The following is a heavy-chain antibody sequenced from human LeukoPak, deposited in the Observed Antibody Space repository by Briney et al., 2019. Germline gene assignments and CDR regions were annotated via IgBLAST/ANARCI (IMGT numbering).Heavy chain of an antibody. CDR3: ARATQRYCSGTTCFPYWFDT. Sequence: PSETLSLTRTVSGGSMTHYFWNWIRQAPGKGLEWIGYTHTSGSPDYSRSLKSRVTISLDTSKNHFSLMLSSVTAADTAVYFCARATQRYCSGTTCFPYWFDTWGQGTLATVSS. D-gene: IGHD2-2*01. V-gene: IGHV4-4*09. J-gene: IGHJ5*02. CDR2: THTSGSP. CDR1: GGSMTHYF.